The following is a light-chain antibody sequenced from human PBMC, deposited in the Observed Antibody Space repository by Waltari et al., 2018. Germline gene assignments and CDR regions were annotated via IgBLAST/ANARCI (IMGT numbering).Light chain of an antibody. J-gene: IGLJ2*01. CDR2: GNT. CDR3: QSFDSNLNGGVL. V-gene: IGLV1-40*01. Sequence: QSVLTQPPPLSGAPGQRVTISCTGSSSNIGAGNDVHWYQHLPGPAPKLLIYGNTDRPSGVPDRFSGSKSGTSASLAITGLRAEDEANYYCQSFDSNLNGGVLFGGGTKLTVL. CDR1: SSNIGAGND.